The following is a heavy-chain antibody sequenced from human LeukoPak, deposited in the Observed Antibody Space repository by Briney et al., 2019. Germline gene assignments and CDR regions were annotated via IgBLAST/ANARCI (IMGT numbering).Heavy chain of an antibody. CDR1: GSTSSSYA. D-gene: IGHD3-16*01. Sequence: WGSLRLSCAASGSTSSSYAMSLVCQTPWNGLEWVSAMSGSGGSTYDADSVNGRFTISRDNSNNPLFLQMTSLRAEDTAFYYCASSLLTRGRGPSDYWGQGTLVTVSS. CDR2: MSGSGGST. J-gene: IGHJ4*02. V-gene: IGHV3-23*01. CDR3: ASSLLTRGRGPSDY.